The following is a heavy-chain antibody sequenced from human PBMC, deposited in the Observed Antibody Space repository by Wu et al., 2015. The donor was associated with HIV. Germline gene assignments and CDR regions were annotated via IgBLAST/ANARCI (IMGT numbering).Heavy chain of an antibody. Sequence: QVQLVQSGTEVKKPGASVKVSCKASGYTFTNFGISWVRQAPGQRLEWMGWMNPRNGYIKPAQRFQDRITMSTNNSAHTAYMELSSLRSEDTAVYYCARGRNYYDNSGYYYDAFDIWGQGTLVTVSS. D-gene: IGHD3-22*01. CDR1: GYTFTNFG. J-gene: IGHJ3*02. V-gene: IGHV1-18*01. CDR3: ARGRNYYDNSGYYYDAFDI. CDR2: MNPRNGYI.